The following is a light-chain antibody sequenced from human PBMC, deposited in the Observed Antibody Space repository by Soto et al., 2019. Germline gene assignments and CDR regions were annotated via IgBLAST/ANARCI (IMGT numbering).Light chain of an antibody. CDR3: QQYDNWPWT. CDR1: QSISDT. J-gene: IGKJ1*01. Sequence: EIVMTQSPATLSVSPRARATLACRASQSISDTLAWYQQKPVQAPRLLIYGAPRRATGFPARFSGSGSGTDFTLTISSLQSEDFAVYYCQQYDNWPWTFGQATKVES. V-gene: IGKV3-15*01. CDR2: GAP.